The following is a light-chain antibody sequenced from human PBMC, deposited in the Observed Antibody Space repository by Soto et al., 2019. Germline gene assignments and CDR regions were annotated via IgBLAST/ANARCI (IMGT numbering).Light chain of an antibody. J-gene: IGKJ1*01. CDR1: QNIRTS. Sequence: DIQMTQSPSTLSASVGDRVTITCRAGQNIRTSLAWYQQKSGKAPNLLIYKASTLESGVPSRFSGSGSETEVSLTISSLQPDDFATYYCQQYNSYPWTFGQGTKVEIK. CDR2: KAS. CDR3: QQYNSYPWT. V-gene: IGKV1-5*03.